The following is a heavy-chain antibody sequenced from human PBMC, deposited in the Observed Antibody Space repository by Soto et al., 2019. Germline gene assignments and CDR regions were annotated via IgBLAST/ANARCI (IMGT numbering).Heavy chain of an antibody. V-gene: IGHV4-30-4*01. J-gene: IGHJ6*02. Sequence: SETLSLTCTVSGGSISSANYYWSWIRQPPGRGLEWIGHIYYSGSTYYNPSLKSRVTISVDTSKNQLSLKLSSVTAADTAVYYCAGANNNFDYSYAMDVWGQGTTDTVSS. CDR2: IYYSGST. CDR1: GGSISSANYY. CDR3: AGANNNFDYSYAMDV.